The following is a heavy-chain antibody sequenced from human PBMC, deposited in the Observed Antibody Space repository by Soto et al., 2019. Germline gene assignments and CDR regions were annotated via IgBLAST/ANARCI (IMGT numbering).Heavy chain of an antibody. V-gene: IGHV1-18*01. CDR1: GYTFTSYG. CDR2: ISAYNGNT. CDR3: ARNPRGLYYYGSGSYSYFDY. Sequence: RASVKVSCKASGYTFTSYGISWVRQAPGQGLEWMGWISAYNGNTNYAQKLQGRVTMTTDTSTSTAYMELRSLRSDDTAVYYCARNPRGLYYYGSGSYSYFDYWGQGIQVTVSS. J-gene: IGHJ4*02. D-gene: IGHD3-10*01.